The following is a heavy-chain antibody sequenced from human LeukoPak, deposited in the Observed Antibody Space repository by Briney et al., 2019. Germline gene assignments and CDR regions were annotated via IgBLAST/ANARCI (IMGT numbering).Heavy chain of an antibody. Sequence: GESLKISCRGSGYSFTSYWIGWVRQMPGKGLEWMGIIYPGDSDTGYSPSFQGQVTISADKSISTAYLQWSSLKASDTAMYYCARVGIAAAGTPVYFDYWGQGTLVTVSS. CDR1: GYSFTSYW. J-gene: IGHJ4*02. CDR3: ARVGIAAAGTPVYFDY. CDR2: IYPGDSDT. V-gene: IGHV5-51*01. D-gene: IGHD6-13*01.